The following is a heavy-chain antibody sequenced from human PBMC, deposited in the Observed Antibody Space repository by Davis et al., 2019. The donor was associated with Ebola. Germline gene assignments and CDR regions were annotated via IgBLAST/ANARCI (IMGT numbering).Heavy chain of an antibody. J-gene: IGHJ6*03. D-gene: IGHD5-18*01. V-gene: IGHV5-10-1*01. CDR3: ARHPYLLDTAMVGYYYMDV. CDR2: IDPSDSYT. CDR1: GYSFTSYW. Sequence: GESLKISCKGSGYSFTSYWISWVRQMPGKGLEWMGRIDPSDSYTNYSPSFQGHVTISADKSISTAYLQWSSLKASDTAMYYCARHPYLLDTAMVGYYYMDVWGKGTTVTVSS.